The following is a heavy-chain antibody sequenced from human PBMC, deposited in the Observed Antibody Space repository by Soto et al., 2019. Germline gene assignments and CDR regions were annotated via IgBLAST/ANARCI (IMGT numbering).Heavy chain of an antibody. CDR3: PRQGFGELWSWFAP. V-gene: IGHV4-39*01. D-gene: IGHD3-10*01. Sequence: TSETLSLTCTVSGGSISSSSYYWGWIRQPPGKGLEWIGSIYYSGSTYYNPSLKSRVTISVDTSKNQFSLKLSSVTAADTAVYYCPRQGFGELWSWFAPWGQGTLVTVSS. J-gene: IGHJ5*02. CDR1: GGSISSSSYY. CDR2: IYYSGST.